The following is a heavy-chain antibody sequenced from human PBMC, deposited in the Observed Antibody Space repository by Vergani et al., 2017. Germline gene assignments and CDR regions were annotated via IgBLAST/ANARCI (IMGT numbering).Heavy chain of an antibody. D-gene: IGHD3-10*01. V-gene: IGHV4-59*02. CDR3: ARSRIYYGAGSTDD. J-gene: IGHJ4*02. CDR1: GDSVNSYY. CDR2: VSFRGDT. Sequence: QVKLQESGPGLVKPSETLSLTCTVSGDSVNSYYWSWIRQPPRKGLEWMGYVSFRGDTLYDPSVKGRMTIRRNTASNQFSLYLTAVTAADTAVYYCARSRIYYGAGSTDDWGQGTLVTVSS.